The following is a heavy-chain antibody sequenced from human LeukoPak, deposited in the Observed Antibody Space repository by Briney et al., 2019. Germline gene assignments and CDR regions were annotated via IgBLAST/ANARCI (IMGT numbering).Heavy chain of an antibody. V-gene: IGHV4-59*04. J-gene: IGHJ3*02. D-gene: IGHD2-2*02. Sequence: SETLSLTCTVSGGSISSFHWSWIRQPPGKGLEWIGYIYYSGSTYYNPSHKSRVTISVDTSKNQFSLKLSSVTAADTAVYYCAVLGYCSSTSCYIVDAFDIWGQGTMVTVSS. CDR3: AVLGYCSSTSCYIVDAFDI. CDR2: IYYSGST. CDR1: GGSISSFH.